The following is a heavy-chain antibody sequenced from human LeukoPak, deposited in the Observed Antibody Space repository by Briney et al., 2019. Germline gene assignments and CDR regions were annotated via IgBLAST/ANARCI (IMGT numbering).Heavy chain of an antibody. Sequence: SETLSLTCTVSGGSISSYYWSWIRQPPGKGLEWSGYIYYSGSTNYNPYLKSRVTISVDTSKNQFSLKLSSVTAADTAVYYCASGELAPEIDYWGQGTLVTVSS. D-gene: IGHD3-10*01. V-gene: IGHV4-59*01. J-gene: IGHJ4*02. CDR3: ASGELAPEIDY. CDR2: IYYSGST. CDR1: GGSISSYY.